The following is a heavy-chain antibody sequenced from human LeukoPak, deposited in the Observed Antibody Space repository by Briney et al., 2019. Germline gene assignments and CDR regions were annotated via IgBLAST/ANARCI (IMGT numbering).Heavy chain of an antibody. D-gene: IGHD5-18*01. CDR1: GGSISNYY. Sequence: PSETLSLTCTVSGGSISNYYWNWIRQPPGKGLEWIDYIHYSGSTNYNPSLKSRVTISVDTSKSQFSLKLSSVTAADTAVYFCARALGYSYGQFDYWGQGTLVTVSS. CDR3: ARALGYSYGQFDY. V-gene: IGHV4-59*01. CDR2: IHYSGST. J-gene: IGHJ4*02.